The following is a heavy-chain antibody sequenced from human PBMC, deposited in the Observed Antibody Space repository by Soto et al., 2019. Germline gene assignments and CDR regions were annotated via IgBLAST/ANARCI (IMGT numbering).Heavy chain of an antibody. V-gene: IGHV4-38-2*01. J-gene: IGHJ3*01. Sequence: PSETLSLTCAVSGFFISSGNYWGWFREPPGKGLEWIGSIFHGGNTYYNPSLKSRVTISVDMSKNQFSLKLNSVTAADTAVYYCARARWYDAFDVWGQGTVVTVSS. CDR2: IFHGGNT. CDR3: ARARWYDAFDV. CDR1: GFFISSGNY. D-gene: IGHD2-15*01.